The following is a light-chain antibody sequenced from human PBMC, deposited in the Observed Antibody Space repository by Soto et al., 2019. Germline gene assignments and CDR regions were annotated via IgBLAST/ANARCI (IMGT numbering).Light chain of an antibody. J-gene: IGKJ2*02. CDR3: QQYNSYPCT. V-gene: IGKV1-5*03. CDR2: KAS. CDR1: QSISSW. Sequence: DIQMTQSPSTLSASVGDRVTITCRASQSISSWLAWYQQSPGKAPKVLIYKASNLGSGVPSRFSGSGSGTEFTLTISSLQPDDFATYYCQQYNSYPCTFGQGTKLEIK.